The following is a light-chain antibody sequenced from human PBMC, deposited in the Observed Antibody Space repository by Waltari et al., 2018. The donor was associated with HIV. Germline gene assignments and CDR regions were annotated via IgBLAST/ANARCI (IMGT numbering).Light chain of an antibody. V-gene: IGKV3-15*01. CDR2: GAS. J-gene: IGKJ1*01. CDR1: QSVSSK. Sequence: PVTLSVSPGERATLSCRACQSVSSKLAWYQQKPGQAPRLLIFGASTRATGIPARFSGSGSGTQFTLTINSLQSEDFAFYYCQQYDNWPPTFGQGTRVEIK. CDR3: QQYDNWPPT.